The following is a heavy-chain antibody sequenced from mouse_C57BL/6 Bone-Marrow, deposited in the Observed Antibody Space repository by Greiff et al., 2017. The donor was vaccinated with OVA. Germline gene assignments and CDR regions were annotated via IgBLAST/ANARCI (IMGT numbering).Heavy chain of an antibody. V-gene: IGHV1-59*01. Sequence: QVQLKQPGAELVRPGTSVKLSCKASGYTFTSYWMHWVKQRPGQGLEWIGVIDPSDSYTNYNQKFKGKATLTVDTSSSTAYMQLSSLTSEDSAVYYCARDYYGSSYYWGQGTTLTVSS. CDR3: ARDYYGSSYY. CDR1: GYTFTSYW. D-gene: IGHD1-1*01. J-gene: IGHJ2*01. CDR2: IDPSDSYT.